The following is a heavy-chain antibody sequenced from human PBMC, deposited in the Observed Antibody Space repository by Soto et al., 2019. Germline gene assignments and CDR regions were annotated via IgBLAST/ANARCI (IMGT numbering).Heavy chain of an antibody. Sequence: SETLCLTCTVSGGSVSSGSYYWSWIRQPPGKGLEWIGYIYYSGSTNYNPSLKSRVTISVDTSKNQFSLKLSSVTAADTAVYYCARERDGAHPGYFDYWGQGTLVTVSS. CDR3: ARERDGAHPGYFDY. D-gene: IGHD4-17*01. CDR1: GGSVSSGSYY. CDR2: IYYSGST. V-gene: IGHV4-61*01. J-gene: IGHJ4*02.